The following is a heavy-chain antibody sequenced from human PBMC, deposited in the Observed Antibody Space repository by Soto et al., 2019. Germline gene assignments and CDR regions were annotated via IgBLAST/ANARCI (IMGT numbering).Heavy chain of an antibody. V-gene: IGHV5-51*01. D-gene: IGHD3-9*01. CDR2: IYSGDSNT. CDR1: GYSFTSYW. Sequence: GESLKISCKGSGYSFTSYWIGWVRQMPGKGLEWMGVIYSGDSNTRYSPSFQGQVTISADKSINTAYLQWSSLKASDTAMYYCARLLTYYDILTGSPAPYYFYGIDVCGQGHTVT. CDR3: ARLLTYYDILTGSPAPYYFYGIDV. J-gene: IGHJ6*01.